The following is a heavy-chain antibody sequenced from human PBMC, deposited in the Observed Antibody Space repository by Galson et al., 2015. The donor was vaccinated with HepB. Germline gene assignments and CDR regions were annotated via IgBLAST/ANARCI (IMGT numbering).Heavy chain of an antibody. CDR1: GFTFSSYA. Sequence: SLRLSCAASGFTFSSYAMSWVRQAPGKGLEWVSAISGSGGSTYYADSVKGRFTISRDNSKNTLYLQMNSLRAEDTAVYYCSKSPGATPMGWFDPWGQGTLVTVSS. J-gene: IGHJ5*02. CDR2: ISGSGGST. D-gene: IGHD1-26*01. V-gene: IGHV3-23*01. CDR3: SKSPGATPMGWFDP.